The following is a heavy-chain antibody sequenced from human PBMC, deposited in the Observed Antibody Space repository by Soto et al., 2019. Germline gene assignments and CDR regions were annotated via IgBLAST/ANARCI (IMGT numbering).Heavy chain of an antibody. CDR3: ARARLRAVYAFDF. J-gene: IGHJ3*01. V-gene: IGHV4-31*03. CDR1: GVSITSGAYY. Sequence: LSLTCTLSGVSITSGAYYLTWVRQHPGKGLEWIGYIYYNGNTYFSPSLKSRLTISIDTSKNQFSLKLSSVTAADTAMYYCARARLRAVYAFDFWGQGTMVTVSS. CDR2: IYYNGNT. D-gene: IGHD4-17*01.